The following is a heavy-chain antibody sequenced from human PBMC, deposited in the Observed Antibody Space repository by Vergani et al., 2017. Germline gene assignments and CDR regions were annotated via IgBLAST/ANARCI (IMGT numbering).Heavy chain of an antibody. J-gene: IGHJ4*02. CDR3: ARLLSPYSSSWYYFDY. V-gene: IGHV4-61*10. D-gene: IGHD6-13*01. Sequence: QVQLQESGPGLVKPSETLSLTCTVSGGSVSSGSYYWSWIRQPAGKGLEWIGYIYYSGSTNYNPSLKSRVTISVDTSKNQFSLKLSSVTAADTAVYYCARLLSPYSSSWYYFDYWGQGTLVTVSS. CDR1: GGSVSSGSYY. CDR2: IYYSGST.